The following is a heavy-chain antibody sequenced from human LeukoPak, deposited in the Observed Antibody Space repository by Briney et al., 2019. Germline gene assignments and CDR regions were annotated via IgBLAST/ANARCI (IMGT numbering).Heavy chain of an antibody. V-gene: IGHV4-4*07. J-gene: IGHJ5*02. Sequence: SETLSLTCTVSGGSISSYYWSWIRQPAGKGLEWIGRIYTSGSTTYNPSLKSRVTMSVDTSENQFSLKLSSVTAADTAVYYCASCIFNWFDPWGQGTLVTVSS. D-gene: IGHD2-15*01. CDR2: IYTSGST. CDR1: GGSISSYY. CDR3: ASCIFNWFDP.